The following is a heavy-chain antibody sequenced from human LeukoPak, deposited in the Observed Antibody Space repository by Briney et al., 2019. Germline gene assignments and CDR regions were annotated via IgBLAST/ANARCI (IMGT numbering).Heavy chain of an antibody. Sequence: GGSLRLSCAASGFXFDDYAMHWVRQAPGKGLEWVSLISGDGGSTYYADSVKGRFTISRDNSKNSLYLQMNSLRTEDTALYYCARRLRDSGGYFLYNFDYWGQGTLVTVSS. CDR1: GFXFDDYA. D-gene: IGHD3-22*01. CDR3: ARRLRDSGGYFLYNFDY. J-gene: IGHJ4*02. CDR2: ISGDGGST. V-gene: IGHV3-43*02.